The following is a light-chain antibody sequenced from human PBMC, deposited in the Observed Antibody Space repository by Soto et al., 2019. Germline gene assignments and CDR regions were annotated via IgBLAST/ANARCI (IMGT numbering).Light chain of an antibody. Sequence: DIVMTQSPFSLAVTPGESASISCMSSQSLLHSNGYNYLDWYLQKPGQSPQLLIYLGSNRASGVPDRFSGSGSGTDFTLKISSVEAEDVGVYYCMQALQTRITFGQGTRLEIK. V-gene: IGKV2-28*01. CDR2: LGS. CDR1: QSLLHSNGYNY. CDR3: MQALQTRIT. J-gene: IGKJ5*01.